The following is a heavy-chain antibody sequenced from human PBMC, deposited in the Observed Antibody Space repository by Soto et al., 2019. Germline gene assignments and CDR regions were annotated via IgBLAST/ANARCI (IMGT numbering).Heavy chain of an antibody. CDR3: ARGRYGDY. CDR1: GYTFTSYG. J-gene: IGHJ4*02. D-gene: IGHD1-1*01. CDR2: ISARNGNT. V-gene: IGHV1-18*01. Sequence: QVHLVQSGAEVKKPGASVKVSCKASGYTFTSYGITWVRQAPGQGLEWMGWISARNGNTDYAQKLQGRVIVPRDTSTSTAYMELRSMRSDDTAVYYCARGRYGDYWGQGALVTVYS.